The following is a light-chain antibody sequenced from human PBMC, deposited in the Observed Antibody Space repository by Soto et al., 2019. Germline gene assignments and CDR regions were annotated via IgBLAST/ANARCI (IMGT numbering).Light chain of an antibody. V-gene: IGLV1-44*01. CDR2: SNN. CDR3: AVWDDSLNGVV. J-gene: IGLJ3*02. Sequence: QSVLTQPPSTSGTPGQRGTISCSGSSSNIGIKAVNWYQQLPGTAPKLLIYSNNQRPSGVPDRFSGSKSGTSASLAISGLQSEDEADYYCAVWDDSLNGVVFGGGTKVTVL. CDR1: SSNIGIKA.